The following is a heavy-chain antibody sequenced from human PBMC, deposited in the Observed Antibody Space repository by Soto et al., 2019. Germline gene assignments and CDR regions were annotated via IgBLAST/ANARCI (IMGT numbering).Heavy chain of an antibody. D-gene: IGHD3-3*01. CDR1: GFTFSSYD. Sequence: GGSLRLSCAASGFTFSSYDMHWVRQATGKGLEWVSAIGTAGDTYYPGSVKGRFTISRENAKNSLYLQMNSLRAGDTAVYYCARAIYDFWSGSHYYYMDVWGKGTTVTVSS. V-gene: IGHV3-13*01. CDR3: ARAIYDFWSGSHYYYMDV. J-gene: IGHJ6*03. CDR2: IGTAGDT.